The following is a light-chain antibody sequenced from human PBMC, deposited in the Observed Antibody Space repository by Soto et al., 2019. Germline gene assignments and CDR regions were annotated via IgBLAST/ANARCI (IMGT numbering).Light chain of an antibody. V-gene: IGLV2-14*01. CDR2: EVT. CDR3: TSYTSSSTLV. J-gene: IGLJ2*01. Sequence: QSVLTQPASVSGSPGQSITISCTGTSSDVGDYKYVSWYQQHPGKAPKLMIYEVTNRPSGVSDRFSGSKSGTTASLIISGLQAEDEADYYCTSYTSSSTLVFGGGTQLTVL. CDR1: SSDVGDYKY.